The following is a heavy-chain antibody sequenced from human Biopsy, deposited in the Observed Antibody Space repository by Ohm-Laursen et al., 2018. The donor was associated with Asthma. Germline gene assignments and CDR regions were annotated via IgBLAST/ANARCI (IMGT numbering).Heavy chain of an antibody. CDR2: ISFDGSNE. CDR1: GFTFGNFC. V-gene: IGHV3-30*18. Sequence: SLRLSCAAFGFTFGNFCMSWARQTPGKGLEWVAVISFDGSNEDYADSVKGRFTISRDNSKNTLFLEMNSLRPEDTAVYYCAKELFPGWELRRGPDSWGQGTLVTVSS. J-gene: IGHJ4*02. D-gene: IGHD1-26*01. CDR3: AKELFPGWELRRGPDS.